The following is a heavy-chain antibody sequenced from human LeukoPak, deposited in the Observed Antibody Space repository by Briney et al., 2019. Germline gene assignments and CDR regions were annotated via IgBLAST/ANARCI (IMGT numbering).Heavy chain of an antibody. CDR2: INPRGGST. V-gene: IGHV1-46*01. Sequence: ASVKVSCKASGYTFTSYGISWVRQAPGQGLEWMGIINPRGGSTRYAQKFQGRVIMTRDTSTSTVYMDLSNLRSEDTAVYYCARDGTHYYEHSGYYPRYWGQGTLVTVSS. CDR3: ARDGTHYYEHSGYYPRY. J-gene: IGHJ4*02. D-gene: IGHD3-22*01. CDR1: GYTFTSYG.